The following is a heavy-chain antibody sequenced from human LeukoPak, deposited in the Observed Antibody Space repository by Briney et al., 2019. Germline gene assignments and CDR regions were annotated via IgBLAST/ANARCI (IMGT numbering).Heavy chain of an antibody. Sequence: SQTLSLTCAISGDTVSSNSATWNWIRQSPSRGLEWLGRTYYRSKWYNDYAESVKSRITINPDTSKNQFSLKLSSVTAADTAVYYCARARIFRDAFDIWGQGTMVTVSS. CDR3: ARARIFRDAFDI. V-gene: IGHV6-1*01. CDR2: TYYRSKWYN. CDR1: GDTVSSNSAT. J-gene: IGHJ3*02.